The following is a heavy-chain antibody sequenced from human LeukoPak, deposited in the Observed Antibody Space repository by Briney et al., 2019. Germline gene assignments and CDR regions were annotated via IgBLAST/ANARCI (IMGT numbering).Heavy chain of an antibody. D-gene: IGHD3-16*02. CDR3: ASHYRYAFDI. CDR1: GGSFCGYY. J-gene: IGHJ3*02. Sequence: SGTLSLTCAVDGGSFCGYYWSWIRRHPGRGVEWIGEINHSGSTNYNPSLKSRVTISVDTSKNQFSLKLSSVTAADTAVYYCASHYRYAFDIWGQGTMVTVSS. V-gene: IGHV4-34*01. CDR2: INHSGST.